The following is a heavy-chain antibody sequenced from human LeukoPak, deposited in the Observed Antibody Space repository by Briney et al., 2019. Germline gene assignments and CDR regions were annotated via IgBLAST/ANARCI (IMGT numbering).Heavy chain of an antibody. V-gene: IGHV1-3*01. CDR3: ARETRGWNYYGMDV. D-gene: IGHD3-3*01. J-gene: IGHJ6*02. Sequence: ASVKVSCKASGYTFTSYAMHWVRQAPGQRLEWMGWINAGNGNTKYSQKLQGRVTMTTDTSTSTAYMELRSLRSDDTAVYYCARETRGWNYYGMDVWGQGTTVTVSS. CDR1: GYTFTSYA. CDR2: INAGNGNT.